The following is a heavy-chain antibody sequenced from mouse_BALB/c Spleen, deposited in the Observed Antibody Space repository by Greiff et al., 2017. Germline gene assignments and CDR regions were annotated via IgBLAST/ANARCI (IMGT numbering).Heavy chain of an antibody. Sequence: EVQLQQSGAELVKPGASVKLSCTASGFNIKDYDMHWVKQRPEQGLEWIGRIDPANGNTKYDPKFQGKATITADTSSNTASLQLSSLTSEDTAVYYCARGRFCGKYAMDYWGQGTSVTVSS. CDR3: ARGRFCGKYAMDY. V-gene: IGHV14-3*02. CDR1: GFNIKDYD. CDR2: IDPANGNT. J-gene: IGHJ4*01. D-gene: IGHD1-1*02.